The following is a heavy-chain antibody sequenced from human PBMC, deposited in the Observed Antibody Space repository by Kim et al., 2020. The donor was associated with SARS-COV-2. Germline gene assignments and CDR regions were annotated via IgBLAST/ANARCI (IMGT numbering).Heavy chain of an antibody. V-gene: IGHV3-30*01. Sequence: KGRFTISRDNSKNTLYLQMNSLRAEDTAVYYCARVPNLGYCSGGSCYPDYWGQGTLVTVSS. D-gene: IGHD2-15*01. CDR3: ARVPNLGYCSGGSCYPDY. J-gene: IGHJ4*02.